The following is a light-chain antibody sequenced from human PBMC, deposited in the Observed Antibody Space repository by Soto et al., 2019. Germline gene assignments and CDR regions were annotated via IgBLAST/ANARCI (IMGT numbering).Light chain of an antibody. Sequence: DIQMTQSPSSLSASVGDRVTITCRASQSITNSLNWYQHKPGKAPTLVVYAAFSLQSGVPSRFSGSGSGTEFTLTISSLQPEDFATYFCQQGHSMPFTFGPWTKVDIK. CDR1: QSITNS. CDR2: AAF. J-gene: IGKJ3*01. CDR3: QQGHSMPFT. V-gene: IGKV1-39*01.